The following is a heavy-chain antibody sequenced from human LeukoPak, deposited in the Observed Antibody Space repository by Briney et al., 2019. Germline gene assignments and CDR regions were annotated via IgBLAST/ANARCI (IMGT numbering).Heavy chain of an antibody. Sequence: KTSETLSLTCTVSRGSIISYYWSWFRQPPGKRLEWIGYIYSIGNTNYNPSLNSRVTISADTSKNQFSLKLTSVTAADTAVYYCARGEGSGWYWAFDIWGQGTMVTVSS. V-gene: IGHV4-59*01. CDR1: RGSIISYY. J-gene: IGHJ3*02. CDR3: ARGEGSGWYWAFDI. D-gene: IGHD6-19*01. CDR2: IYSIGNT.